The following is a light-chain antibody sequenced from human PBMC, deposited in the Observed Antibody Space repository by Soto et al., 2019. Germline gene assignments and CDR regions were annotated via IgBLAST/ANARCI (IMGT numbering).Light chain of an antibody. CDR2: EVS. CDR1: SSDVGGYNY. J-gene: IGLJ3*02. CDR3: TSYTSSSTLWM. Sequence: QSALTQPASVSGSPGQSITISCTGTSSDVGGYNYVSWYQQHPGKAPKLMIYEVSNRPSGISNRFSASKSGNTASLTISGLQAEDEADYYCTSYTSSSTLWMFGGGTKVTVL. V-gene: IGLV2-14*01.